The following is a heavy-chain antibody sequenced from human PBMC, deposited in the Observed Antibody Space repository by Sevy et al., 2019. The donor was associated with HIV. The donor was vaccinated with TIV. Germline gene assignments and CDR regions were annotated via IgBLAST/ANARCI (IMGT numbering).Heavy chain of an antibody. CDR2: ISSSGSTI. Sequence: GGSLRLSCAASGFTFSSYEMNWVRQAPGKGLEWVSYISSSGSTIYYADSVKGRFTISRDNAKNSLYLQMNSLRAEDTAVYHCAGQRDVATILYYYYGMDVWGQGTTVTVSS. V-gene: IGHV3-48*03. CDR1: GFTFSSYE. CDR3: AGQRDVATILYYYYGMDV. D-gene: IGHD5-12*01. J-gene: IGHJ6*02.